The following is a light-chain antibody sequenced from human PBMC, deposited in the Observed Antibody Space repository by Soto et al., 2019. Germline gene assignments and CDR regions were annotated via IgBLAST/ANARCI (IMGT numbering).Light chain of an antibody. CDR1: QNIRSR. CDR2: AAS. CDR3: LQYDSRYT. Sequence: DFQMTQSPSTLSASVGDRVTINCRASQNIRSRLAWFQQKPGKAPKLLIYAASSLQSGVPSRFSGSGSGTDFTLTISSLQPDDFASYYCLQYDSRYTFGQGTKVDIK. J-gene: IGKJ2*01. V-gene: IGKV1-5*01.